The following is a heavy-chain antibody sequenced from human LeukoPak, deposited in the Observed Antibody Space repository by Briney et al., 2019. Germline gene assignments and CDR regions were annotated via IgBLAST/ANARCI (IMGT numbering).Heavy chain of an antibody. J-gene: IGHJ4*02. CDR3: ARGSADY. CDR2: INPNSGGT. CDR1: GYTFTDYY. V-gene: IGHV1-2*02. D-gene: IGHD6-25*01. Sequence: ASVKVSCKASGYTFTDYYMHWVRQAPGQGLEWMGWINPNSGGTNYAQRFQGRVTMTRDTSVSTAYKELSSLRSDDTAVYYCARGSADYWGQGTLVTVSS.